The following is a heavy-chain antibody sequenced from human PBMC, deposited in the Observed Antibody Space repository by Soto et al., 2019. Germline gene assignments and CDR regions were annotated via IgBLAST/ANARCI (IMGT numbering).Heavy chain of an antibody. J-gene: IGHJ4*02. CDR3: ARGGVSTRTFDY. CDR2: IYPSDSDT. D-gene: IGHD3-3*01. V-gene: IGHV5-51*01. CDR1: GYNFAGDW. Sequence: VESLKISCSGSGYNFAGDWIAWVRQMPWKGLELMGIIYPSDSDTRYRPSFQGQVTISADKSISSAYLQWSSLRASDTAMYYCARGGVSTRTFDYWGQGTPVTVSS.